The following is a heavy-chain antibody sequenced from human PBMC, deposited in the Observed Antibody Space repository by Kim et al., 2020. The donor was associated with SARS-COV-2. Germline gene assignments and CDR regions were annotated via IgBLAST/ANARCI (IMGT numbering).Heavy chain of an antibody. CDR3: ARRMVRGDKNIDY. J-gene: IGHJ4*02. CDR1: GYTFSTYI. CDR2: INAGNGNT. Sequence: ASVKVSCKASGYTFSTYIMHWVRQAPGQGLEYMGWINAGNGNTQYSQRFQGRVTITRDTSATTVNMELSSLTSEDTAVYFCARRMVRGDKNIDYWGQGTL. V-gene: IGHV1-3*01. D-gene: IGHD3-10*01.